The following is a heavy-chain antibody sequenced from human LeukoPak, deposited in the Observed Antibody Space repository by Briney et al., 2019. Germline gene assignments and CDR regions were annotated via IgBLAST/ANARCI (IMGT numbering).Heavy chain of an antibody. CDR2: IRYDGSNK. J-gene: IGHJ6*03. CDR3: ATGNGDYYSYMDV. CDR1: GFTFSSYG. D-gene: IGHD4-17*01. V-gene: IGHV3-30*02. Sequence: GGSLRLSCAASGFTFSSYGMHWVRQAPGKGLEWVAFIRYDGSNKYYADSVKGRFTISRDNSKNTLYLQMNSLRAEDTAVYYCATGNGDYYSYMDVWGKGTTVTISS.